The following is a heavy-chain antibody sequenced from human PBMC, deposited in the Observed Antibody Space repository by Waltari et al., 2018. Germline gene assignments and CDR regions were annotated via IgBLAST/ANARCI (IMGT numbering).Heavy chain of an antibody. CDR3: ATYIGASVGTAAFDV. Sequence: QLQLQESGPRLVRPSETLSLICRVSGFSITCTGHYWAWIRQSPGQGLEWIGTVSYSGTTYISPSLKSRVSVSRDTSKNQVSLILGSVTAADMAVYYCATYIGASVGTAAFDVWGQGTMVTVSS. J-gene: IGHJ3*01. CDR2: VSYSGTT. V-gene: IGHV4-39*01. D-gene: IGHD5-12*01. CDR1: GFSITCTGHY.